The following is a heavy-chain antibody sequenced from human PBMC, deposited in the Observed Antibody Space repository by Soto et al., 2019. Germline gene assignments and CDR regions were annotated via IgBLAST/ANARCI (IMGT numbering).Heavy chain of an antibody. CDR1: EYSFTDYY. J-gene: IGHJ4*02. V-gene: IGHV1-2*02. CDR3: GRDPIGGGTPYYIDL. CDR2: INPYTGVT. Sequence: QVQLVQSGAEVKKPGASVKVSCKASEYSFTDYYLHWVRQAPGQGPEWVGWINPYTGVTHSAQKFQGRVTMTRDTSISTAYLEVNSLTSDDTAVYFCGRDPIGGGTPYYIDLWGQGTLVTVSS. D-gene: IGHD3-10*01.